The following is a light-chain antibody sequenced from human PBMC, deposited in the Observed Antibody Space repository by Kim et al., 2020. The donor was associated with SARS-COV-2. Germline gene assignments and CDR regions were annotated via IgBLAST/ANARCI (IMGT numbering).Light chain of an antibody. CDR1: QSVLYSSNNKNY. J-gene: IGKJ2*01. CDR3: QQYYSTPYT. Sequence: DIVMTQSPDSLAVSLGERATINCKSSQSVLYSSNNKNYLAWYQQKPGQPPKLLIYWASTRDSGVPDRFSGSGSGTDFTLTISSLHAEDVAVYYCQQYYSTPYTFGQGTKLEI. CDR2: WAS. V-gene: IGKV4-1*01.